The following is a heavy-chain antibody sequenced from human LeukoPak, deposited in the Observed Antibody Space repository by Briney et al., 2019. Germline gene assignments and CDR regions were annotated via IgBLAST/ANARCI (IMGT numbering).Heavy chain of an antibody. CDR3: ARDRFLSGSYFDYYYGMDV. Sequence: ASVNVSCKASGYTFTNYYMHWVRQAPGQGLEWMGLINPSGGSTSYAQKFQGRVTMTRDTSTSTVYMELSSLRSEDTAVYYCARDRFLSGSYFDYYYGMDVWGQGTTVTVSS. CDR2: INPSGGST. V-gene: IGHV1-46*01. D-gene: IGHD1-26*01. CDR1: GYTFTNYY. J-gene: IGHJ6*02.